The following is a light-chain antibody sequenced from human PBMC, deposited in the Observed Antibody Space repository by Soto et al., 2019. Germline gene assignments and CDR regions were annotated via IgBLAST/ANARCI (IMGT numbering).Light chain of an antibody. J-gene: IGKJ4*01. CDR3: QQYGSSPQAFLLT. CDR2: GAS. Sequence: EIVLTQSPGTLSLSPGERATLSCRASQSVSSSYLAWYQQKPGQAPRLLIYGASSRATGIPDRFSGSGSGKDFTLTISRLEPEDFAVYYCQQYGSSPQAFLLTFGGGTKVEIK. CDR1: QSVSSSY. V-gene: IGKV3-20*01.